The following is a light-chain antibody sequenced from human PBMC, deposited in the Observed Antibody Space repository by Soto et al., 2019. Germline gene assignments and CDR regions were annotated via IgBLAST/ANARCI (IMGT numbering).Light chain of an antibody. CDR3: QQSYSTPYT. V-gene: IGKV1-39*01. Sequence: DIQMTQSPSSLSASIGDSVTITCRASENINSYLNWYQQKPGKAPKLLIYAAARLQSGVPLRFSGSGSGTDFTLTISGLQPDDFAIYYCQQSYSTPYTFGPGINLEIK. CDR2: AAA. CDR1: ENINSY. J-gene: IGKJ2*01.